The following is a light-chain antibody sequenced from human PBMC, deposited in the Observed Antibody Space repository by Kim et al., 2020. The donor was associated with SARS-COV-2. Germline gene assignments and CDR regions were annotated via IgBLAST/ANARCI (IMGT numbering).Light chain of an antibody. Sequence: SASVGDRVTITCRASQGISNFLAWFQQKPGKAPTRLIYAASSLQSGVPSRFSGSGSGTEFTLTISGLLPEDFATYYCLKHNNFPYTFGQGTKLEI. CDR3: LKHNNFPYT. CDR1: QGISNF. J-gene: IGKJ2*01. CDR2: AAS. V-gene: IGKV1-17*03.